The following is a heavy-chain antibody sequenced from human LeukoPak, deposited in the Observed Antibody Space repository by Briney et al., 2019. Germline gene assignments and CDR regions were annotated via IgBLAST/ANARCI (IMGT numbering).Heavy chain of an antibody. CDR2: ISGSGGST. J-gene: IGHJ4*02. CDR1: GFTFSSYA. CDR3: PKVLSGFYCSGGSCNYYFDY. D-gene: IGHD2-15*01. Sequence: PGGSLRLSCAASGFTFSSYAMSWVRQAPGKGLEWVSAISGSGGSTYYADSVKGRFTISRDNSKNTLYLQMNSLRAEDTAVYYCPKVLSGFYCSGGSCNYYFDYWGQGTLVTVSS. V-gene: IGHV3-23*01.